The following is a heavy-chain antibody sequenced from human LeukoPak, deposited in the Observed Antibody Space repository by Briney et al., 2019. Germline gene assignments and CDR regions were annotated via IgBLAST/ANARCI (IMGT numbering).Heavy chain of an antibody. CDR3: ATDRVYCSGGSCYSRLNY. J-gene: IGHJ4*02. D-gene: IGHD2-15*01. CDR2: FDPEDGET. V-gene: IGHV1-24*01. CDR1: GYTLTQLS. Sequence: ASVKVSCKVSGYTLTQLSMHWVRQAPGKEREGMGGFDPEDGETIYAQKLQGRVTMTEDTSTDTAYMELCSLRSEDTAVYYCATDRVYCSGGSCYSRLNYWGQGTLVTVSS.